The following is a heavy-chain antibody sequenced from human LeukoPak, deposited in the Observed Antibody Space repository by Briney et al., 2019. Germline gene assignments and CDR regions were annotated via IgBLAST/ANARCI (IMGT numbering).Heavy chain of an antibody. V-gene: IGHV3-33*01. CDR3: ARSQSSSLIDY. CDR1: GFTFSSYG. CDR2: IWYDGTSK. D-gene: IGHD6-13*01. J-gene: IGHJ4*02. Sequence: GGSLRLSCAASGFTFSSYGMHWVRQAPGKGLEWVAVIWYDGTSKDYADSVKGRFTFSRDNSMNTLYLQMNSLTVEDTAVYYCARSQSSSLIDYWGQGTLVTVSS.